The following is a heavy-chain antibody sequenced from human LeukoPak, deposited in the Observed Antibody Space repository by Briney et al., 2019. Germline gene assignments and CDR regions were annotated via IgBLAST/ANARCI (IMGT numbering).Heavy chain of an antibody. D-gene: IGHD6-13*01. CDR1: GFTFSSYG. V-gene: IGHV3-33*01. J-gene: IGHJ3*02. Sequence: RSLRLSCAASGFTFSSYGMHWVRQAPGKGLEWVAVIWYDGSNKYYADSVKGRFTISRDNSKNTLYLQMNSLRAEDTAVYYCAREDSSSYAFDIWGQGTMVTVSS. CDR2: IWYDGSNK. CDR3: AREDSSSYAFDI.